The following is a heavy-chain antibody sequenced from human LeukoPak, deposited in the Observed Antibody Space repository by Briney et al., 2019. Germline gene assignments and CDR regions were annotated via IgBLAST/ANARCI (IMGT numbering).Heavy chain of an antibody. D-gene: IGHD2-15*01. CDR3: ARDLDCSGGSCYDY. CDR2: INPNSGGT. Sequence: GASVKVSCKASGYTFTGYYMHGVRQAPGQGLEWMGWINPNSGGTNYAQKFQGRVTMTRDTSISTAYMELSRLRSGDTAVYYCARDLDCSGGSCYDYWGQGTLVTVSS. V-gene: IGHV1-2*02. J-gene: IGHJ4*02. CDR1: GYTFTGYY.